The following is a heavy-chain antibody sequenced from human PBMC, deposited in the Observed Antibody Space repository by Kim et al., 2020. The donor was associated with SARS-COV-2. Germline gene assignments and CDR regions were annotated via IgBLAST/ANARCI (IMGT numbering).Heavy chain of an antibody. CDR3: ARDRYYYDRDMDV. D-gene: IGHD3-22*01. V-gene: IGHV3-48*01. CDR1: GFTFRSYS. CDR2: ISSSNITI. Sequence: GGSLRLSCAASGFTFRSYSMNWVRQAPGKGLEWVSYISSSNITIYYADSVKGRFTISRDNAKNSLYLQMSSLRAEDTAVYYCARDRYYYDRDMDVWGQGTTVTVSS. J-gene: IGHJ6*02.